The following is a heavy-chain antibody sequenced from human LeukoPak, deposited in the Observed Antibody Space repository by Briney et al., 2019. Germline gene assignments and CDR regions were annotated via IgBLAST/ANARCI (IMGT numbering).Heavy chain of an antibody. Sequence: SETLSLTCTVSGGSISSYYWSWIRQPPGKGLEWIGYIYYSGSTNYNPSLKSRVTISVDTSKNQFSLKLSSVTAADTAVYYCARGVDTAMINWGQGTLVTVSS. J-gene: IGHJ4*02. CDR2: IYYSGST. CDR3: ARGVDTAMIN. V-gene: IGHV4-59*01. CDR1: GGSISSYY. D-gene: IGHD5-18*01.